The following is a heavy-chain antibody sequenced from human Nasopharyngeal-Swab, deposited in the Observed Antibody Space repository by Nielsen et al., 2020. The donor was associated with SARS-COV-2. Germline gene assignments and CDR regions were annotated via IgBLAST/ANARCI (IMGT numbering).Heavy chain of an antibody. D-gene: IGHD2-2*01. Sequence: WIRQPPGKGLEWVSGISESNSMTHYADSVKGRFTVSRDNSKNTLYLQMNSLRVEDTAIYYCAKHRDCSSTGCWGGYFYYAMDVWDQGTTVTVSS. CDR3: AKHRDCSSTGCWGGYFYYAMDV. CDR2: ISESNSMT. V-gene: IGHV3-23*01. J-gene: IGHJ6*02.